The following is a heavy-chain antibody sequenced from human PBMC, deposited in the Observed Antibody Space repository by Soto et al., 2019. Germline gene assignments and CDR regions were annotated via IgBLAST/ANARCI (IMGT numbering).Heavy chain of an antibody. V-gene: IGHV1-46*01. CDR2: INPSGGST. Sequence: ASVKVSCKASGYTFTSYYMHWVRQAPGQGLEWMGIINPSGGSTSYAQKFQGRVTMTRDTSTSTVYMELSSLRSEDTAVYYCARDRGVTTVTLNWFDPWGQGTLVTVSS. D-gene: IGHD4-17*01. CDR3: ARDRGVTTVTLNWFDP. CDR1: GYTFTSYY. J-gene: IGHJ5*02.